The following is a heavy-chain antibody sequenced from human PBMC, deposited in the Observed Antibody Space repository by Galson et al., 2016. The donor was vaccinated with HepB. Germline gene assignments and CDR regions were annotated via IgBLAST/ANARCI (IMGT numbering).Heavy chain of an antibody. J-gene: IGHJ4*02. CDR1: GFTFTNYG. CDR3: SRDQLGLGIFDY. Sequence: SLRLSCAVSGFTFTNYGMHWVRQAPGKGLEWVALILHDGSNKYYADSVKGRFTVSRDNSKNTLYLHMNSLRAEDTAVYFCSRDQLGLGIFDYWGQGTLVTVSS. D-gene: IGHD1-7*01. CDR2: ILHDGSNK. V-gene: IGHV3-30*03.